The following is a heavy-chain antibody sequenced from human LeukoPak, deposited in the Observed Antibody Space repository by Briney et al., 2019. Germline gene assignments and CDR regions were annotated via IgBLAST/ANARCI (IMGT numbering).Heavy chain of an antibody. V-gene: IGHV1-18*01. CDR3: ARDPGRYDFWSGYHRANWFDP. CDR1: GYTFTSYG. Sequence: GASVKVSCKASGYTFTSYGINWVRQAPGQGLEWMGWISAYNGNTNYAQKLQGRVTMTTDTSTSTAYMELRSLRSDDTAVYYCARDPGRYDFWSGYHRANWFDPWGQGTLVTVSS. D-gene: IGHD3-3*01. CDR2: ISAYNGNT. J-gene: IGHJ5*02.